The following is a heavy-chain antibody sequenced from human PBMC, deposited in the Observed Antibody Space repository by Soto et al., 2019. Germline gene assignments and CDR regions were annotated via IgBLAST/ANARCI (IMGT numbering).Heavy chain of an antibody. CDR2: IIPIFGTA. D-gene: IGHD5-18*01. Sequence: SVKVSCKASEGTYSSYAIRWVLQAPGQGLEWMGGIIPIFGTANYAQKVKGGVTITAAESTSTAYMELISRRSADKAVNYCPRALLRRYSRGYPYWGQGTLVTLST. CDR3: PRALLRRYSRGYPY. V-gene: IGHV1-69*13. J-gene: IGHJ4*02. CDR1: EGTYSSYA.